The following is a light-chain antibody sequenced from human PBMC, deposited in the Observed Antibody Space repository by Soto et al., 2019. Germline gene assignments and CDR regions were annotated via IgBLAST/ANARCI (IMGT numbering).Light chain of an antibody. CDR3: MQPLQSWT. J-gene: IGKJ1*01. Sequence: DIQMTHSPSSLSASVGDIVTITCRASQSIGRFLNLHRQKPGKAPNVLINVASTLRSGVPSRFSGSGSGTDFTLKISRVEAEDVGVYYCMQPLQSWTFGQGTKVDI. V-gene: IGKV1-39*01. CDR1: QSIGRF. CDR2: VAS.